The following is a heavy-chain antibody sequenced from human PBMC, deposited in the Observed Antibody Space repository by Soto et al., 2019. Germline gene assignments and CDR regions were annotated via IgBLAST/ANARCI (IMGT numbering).Heavy chain of an antibody. CDR1: GCTFSSYA. Sequence: SVKVSCKASGCTFSSYAISWVRQAPGQGLEWMGGIIPIFGTANYAQKFQGRVTITADESTSTAYMELSSLRSEDTAVYYCARARRLAAAGSDFDYWGQGTLVTVSS. J-gene: IGHJ4*02. D-gene: IGHD6-13*01. V-gene: IGHV1-69*13. CDR2: IIPIFGTA. CDR3: ARARRLAAAGSDFDY.